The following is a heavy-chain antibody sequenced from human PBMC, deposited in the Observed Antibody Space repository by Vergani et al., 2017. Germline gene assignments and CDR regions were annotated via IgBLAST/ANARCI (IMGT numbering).Heavy chain of an antibody. CDR3: ARLGYNWNYVDFFDI. CDR1: GYSFTSYW. CDR2: IYPGDSDT. Sequence: EVQLVQSGAEVKKPGESLKISCTGSGYSFTSYWIGWVRQMPGKGLEWMGIIYPGDSDTRYSPSFQGQVTISADKYISTAYLQWSRLKASDTAMYYCARLGYNWNYVDFFDIWGQGTMVTVSS. V-gene: IGHV5-51*01. D-gene: IGHD1-7*01. J-gene: IGHJ3*02.